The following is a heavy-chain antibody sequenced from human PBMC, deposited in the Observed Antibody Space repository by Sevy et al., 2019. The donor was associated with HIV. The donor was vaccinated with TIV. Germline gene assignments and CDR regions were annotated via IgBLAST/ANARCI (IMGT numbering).Heavy chain of an antibody. CDR3: ARSLELRGFDY. CDR2: ISSSSSYI. J-gene: IGHJ4*02. Sequence: GGYLRLSCAASGFTFSSYSMNWVRQAPGKGLEWVSSISSSSSYIYYADSVKGRFTISRDNAKNSLYLQMNSLRAEDTAVYYCARSLELRGFDYWGQGTLVTVSS. CDR1: GFTFSSYS. D-gene: IGHD1-7*01. V-gene: IGHV3-21*01.